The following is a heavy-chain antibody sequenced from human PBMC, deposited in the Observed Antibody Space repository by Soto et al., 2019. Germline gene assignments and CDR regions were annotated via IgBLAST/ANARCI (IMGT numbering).Heavy chain of an antibody. CDR1: GGSFSDYS. V-gene: IGHV4-34*01. CDR3: SRGTAAAASFY. J-gene: IGHJ4*02. CDR2: INRSGST. Sequence: QVQLRQWGAGLLKPSETLSLTCAVYGGSFSDYSCTWIRQFPGKGLEWIGEINRSGSTTYNPSLKSRVTISLDASKNLFSLKLSSVPAADTAVYYCSRGTAAAASFYWGQGTLATVSS. D-gene: IGHD6-13*01.